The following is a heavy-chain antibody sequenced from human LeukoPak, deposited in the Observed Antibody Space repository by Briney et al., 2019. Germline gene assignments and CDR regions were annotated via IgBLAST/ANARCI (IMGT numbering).Heavy chain of an antibody. CDR1: GFTFSNAW. J-gene: IGHJ4*02. CDR3: PTIRGYSSSWPFDY. D-gene: IGHD6-13*01. Sequence: GGSLRLSCAASGFTFSNAWMSWVRQAPGKGLEWIGRIKSKTDGGTTDYAAPVKGRFTISRDDSKNTLYLQMNSLKTEDTAVYYCPTIRGYSSSWPFDYWGQGTLVTVSS. V-gene: IGHV3-15*01. CDR2: IKSKTDGGTT.